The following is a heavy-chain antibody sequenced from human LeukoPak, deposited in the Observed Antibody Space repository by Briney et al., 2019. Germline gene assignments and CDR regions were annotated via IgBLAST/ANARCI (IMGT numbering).Heavy chain of an antibody. J-gene: IGHJ4*02. D-gene: IGHD3-10*01. CDR3: ASASGADFDY. CDR1: GGSISSSSYS. CDR2: IYYSGST. Sequence: SETLSLTCTVSGGSISSSSYSWGWIRQPPGKGLEWIGSIYYSGSTYYSPSLKSRVTISGDTSKNQFSLKLSSVTAADTAVYYCASASGADFDYWGQGTLVTVSS. V-gene: IGHV4-39*01.